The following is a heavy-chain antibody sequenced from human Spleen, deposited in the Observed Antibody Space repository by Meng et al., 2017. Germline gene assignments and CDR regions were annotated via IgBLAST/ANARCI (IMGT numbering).Heavy chain of an antibody. Sequence: QLLLYESGGGLVQPGRSLRLSCAASGFTFSSYGMHWVRQAPGKGLEWVAIIWYDGNNKYYADSVKGRFTISRDNSNNTLYLQMNSLRAEDTAVYYCARQKETNDYWGQGTLVTVSS. CDR2: IWYDGNNK. V-gene: IGHV3-33*01. D-gene: IGHD5-24*01. CDR3: ARQKETNDY. CDR1: GFTFSSYG. J-gene: IGHJ4*02.